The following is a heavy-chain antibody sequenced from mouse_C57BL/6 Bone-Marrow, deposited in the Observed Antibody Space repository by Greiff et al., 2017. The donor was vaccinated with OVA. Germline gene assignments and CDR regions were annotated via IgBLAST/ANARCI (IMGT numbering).Heavy chain of an antibody. Sequence: EVQLVESEGGLVQPGSSMKLSCPASGFTFSDYYMAWVRQVPEKGLEWVANINYDGSSTYYLDSLKSRFIISRDNAKNILYLQMSSLKSEDTATYYCARGDYGGYAMDYWGQGTSVTVSS. CDR3: ARGDYGGYAMDY. J-gene: IGHJ4*01. V-gene: IGHV5-16*01. CDR2: INYDGSST. CDR1: GFTFSDYY. D-gene: IGHD1-1*01.